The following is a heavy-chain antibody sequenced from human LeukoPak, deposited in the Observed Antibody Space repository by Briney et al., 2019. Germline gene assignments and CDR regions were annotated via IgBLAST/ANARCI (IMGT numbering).Heavy chain of an antibody. D-gene: IGHD3-22*01. V-gene: IGHV4-39*01. Sequence: SETLSLTCTVSGGSLSNTDYYWGWMRQPPGKGLEWIGSIYYSGSTYYNPSLKSRVTIFLDTSKSQFSLKLSSVTAADTAVYYCARYSSAYYYDFHYWGQGTLVTVSS. CDR1: GGSLSNTDYY. CDR2: IYYSGST. CDR3: ARYSSAYYYDFHY. J-gene: IGHJ4*02.